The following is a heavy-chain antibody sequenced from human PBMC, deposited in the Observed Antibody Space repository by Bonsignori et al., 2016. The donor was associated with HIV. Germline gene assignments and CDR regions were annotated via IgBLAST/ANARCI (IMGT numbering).Heavy chain of an antibody. CDR2: IKQDGTEK. D-gene: IGHD1-26*01. Sequence: WIRQPPGKGLEWVANIKQDGTEKHYGDSVKGRFTISRDNAENSLFLQMNSLRDEDTAVYYCVRDPDPYIGYSYPDYWGQGTLVTVSS. CDR3: VRDPDPYIGYSYPDY. J-gene: IGHJ4*02. V-gene: IGHV3-7*03.